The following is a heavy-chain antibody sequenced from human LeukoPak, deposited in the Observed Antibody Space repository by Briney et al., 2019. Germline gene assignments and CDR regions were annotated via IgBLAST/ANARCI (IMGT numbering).Heavy chain of an antibody. J-gene: IGHJ4*02. V-gene: IGHV3-30*18. CDR2: ISYDGSNK. Sequence: GRSLRLSCAASGFTFSSYGMHWVRQAPGKGLEWVAVISYDGSNKYYADSVKGRFTISRDNSKNTLYLQMNSLRAEDTAVYYCAKDHPDWGSSFDCWGQGTLVTVSS. CDR1: GFTFSSYG. CDR3: AKDHPDWGSSFDC. D-gene: IGHD2-21*01.